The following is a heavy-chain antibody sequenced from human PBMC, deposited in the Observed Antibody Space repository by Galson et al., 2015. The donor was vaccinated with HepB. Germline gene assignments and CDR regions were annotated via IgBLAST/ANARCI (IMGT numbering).Heavy chain of an antibody. CDR3: ARPNRWRQHSGPYGMDV. V-gene: IGHV3-53*01. D-gene: IGHD5-24*01. CDR2: ICDDGSM. Sequence: SLRLSCAASGFGVSSNHMTWVRQAPGKGLEWVSVICDDGSMYYADSVKGRFTISRDNSKNTVFLQMNSLRAEDTAVYYCARPNRWRQHSGPYGMDVWGQGTTVTVSS. CDR1: GFGVSSNH. J-gene: IGHJ6*02.